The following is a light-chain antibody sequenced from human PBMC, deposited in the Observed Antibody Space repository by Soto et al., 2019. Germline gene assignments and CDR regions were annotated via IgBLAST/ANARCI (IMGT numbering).Light chain of an antibody. CDR2: GAF. CDR1: QSVGTN. Sequence: EIVMTQSPATLSVSPGERVTLSCRASQSVGTNLAWYQQKPGQAPRLLIYGAFTRATGIPARFSGTGSGTEFTLTISSLQSEDFALYYCQQYNDWPLTFGQGTKVDIK. V-gene: IGKV3-15*01. CDR3: QQYNDWPLT. J-gene: IGKJ1*01.